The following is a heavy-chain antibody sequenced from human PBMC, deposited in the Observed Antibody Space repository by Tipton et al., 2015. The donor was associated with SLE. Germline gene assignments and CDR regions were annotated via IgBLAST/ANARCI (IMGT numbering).Heavy chain of an antibody. CDR2: IWFDGSNK. CDR1: GFTFRSYG. V-gene: IGHV3-33*06. Sequence: SLRLSCAASGFTFRSYGMHWVRQAPGKGLEWVAVIWFDGSNKDYADSVKGRFTISRDNSKNSLFLQMNSLRVEDTAIYYCAKAQGVIVPNDAFDFGGQGTMVTVSS. CDR3: AKAQGVIVPNDAFDF. J-gene: IGHJ3*01. D-gene: IGHD2/OR15-2a*01.